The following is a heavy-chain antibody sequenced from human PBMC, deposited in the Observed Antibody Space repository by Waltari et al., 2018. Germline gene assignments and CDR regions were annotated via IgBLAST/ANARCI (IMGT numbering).Heavy chain of an antibody. CDR3: AKDLWFGELSMFFY. Sequence: EVQLLESGGGLVQPGGSMRLSCAASGFTFSTYAMRLVRKAPGKGLEWVSAISGSGGSTYYADSVKGRFTISRDNSKNTLYLQMNSLRAEDTAVYYCAKDLWFGELSMFFYWGQGTLVTVSS. V-gene: IGHV3-23*01. CDR1: GFTFSTYA. D-gene: IGHD3-10*01. CDR2: ISGSGGST. J-gene: IGHJ4*02.